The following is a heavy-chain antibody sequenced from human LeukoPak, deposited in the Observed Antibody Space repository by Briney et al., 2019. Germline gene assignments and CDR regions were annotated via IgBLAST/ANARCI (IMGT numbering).Heavy chain of an antibody. CDR1: GFTFSNYA. CDR3: TGGGWSTDAFDI. D-gene: IGHD6-19*01. J-gene: IGHJ3*02. CDR2: ITGSGGST. V-gene: IGHV3-23*01. Sequence: GSLRLSCTASGFTFSNYAMSWVRQAPGKGLEWVSGITGSGGSTNYADSVKGRFTISRDNSKNTLYLQMSSLRAEDTAVYYCTGGGWSTDAFDIWGQGTMVAVSS.